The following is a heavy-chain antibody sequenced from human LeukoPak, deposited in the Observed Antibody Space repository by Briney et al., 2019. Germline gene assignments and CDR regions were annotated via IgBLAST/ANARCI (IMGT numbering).Heavy chain of an antibody. J-gene: IGHJ4*02. CDR2: IYPGDSET. CDR3: ARQYITGWQSFDY. V-gene: IGHV5-51*01. Sequence: GESLKISCKPSGYSFTSSWIGWVRQMPGKGLEWMGIIYPGDSETIYSPSFQGQVTISVDKSFSTAYLQWSSLKASDTAMCYCARQYITGWQSFDYWGQGTLVTVSS. CDR1: GYSFTSSW. D-gene: IGHD6-19*01.